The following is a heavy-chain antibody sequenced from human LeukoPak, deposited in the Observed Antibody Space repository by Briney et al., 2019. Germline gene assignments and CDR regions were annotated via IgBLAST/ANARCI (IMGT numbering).Heavy chain of an antibody. CDR1: GFTFSSYW. CDR3: ARGYYYDSSGAFDY. D-gene: IGHD3-22*01. Sequence: GGSLRLAWAASGFTFSSYWMDWVRHAPGKGLVWVSRINSDGGSTTYADSVKGRFTISRDNAKNTLYLQMNSLRAEDTAVYYCARGYYYDSSGAFDYWGQGTLVTVSS. V-gene: IGHV3-74*01. J-gene: IGHJ4*02. CDR2: INSDGGST.